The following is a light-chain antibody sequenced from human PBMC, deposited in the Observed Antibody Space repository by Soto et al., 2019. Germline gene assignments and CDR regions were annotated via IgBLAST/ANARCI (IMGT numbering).Light chain of an antibody. J-gene: IGKJ2*01. V-gene: IGKV3-15*01. CDR1: KSVSSN. CDR2: GAS. Sequence: EIWMTQPQATLSLSPGERATLSARASKSVSSNLAWYQKKPGQAPRLLIYGASTRSTGIPARFSGSVSGTEFTLTISSLQSEDFAVYYCQQYNNWPPYTFGQGTKLEIK. CDR3: QQYNNWPPYT.